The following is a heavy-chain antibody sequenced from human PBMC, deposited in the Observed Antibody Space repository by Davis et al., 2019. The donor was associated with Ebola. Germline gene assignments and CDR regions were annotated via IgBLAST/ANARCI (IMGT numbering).Heavy chain of an antibody. CDR3: ARDHSGSFYDAFDI. CDR1: GYTFTSYG. D-gene: IGHD1-26*01. CDR2: ISAYNGNT. V-gene: IGHV1-18*04. Sequence: ASVKVSCKASGYTFTSYGISWVRQAPGQGLEWMGWISAYNGNTNYAQKLQGRVTMTTDTSTSTAYMELRSLRSDDTAVYYCARDHSGSFYDAFDIWGQGTMVTVSS. J-gene: IGHJ3*02.